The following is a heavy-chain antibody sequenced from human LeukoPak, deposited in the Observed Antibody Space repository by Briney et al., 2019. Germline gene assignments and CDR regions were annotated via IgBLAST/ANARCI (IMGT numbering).Heavy chain of an antibody. CDR2: IRYDGSNK. D-gene: IGHD2-15*01. V-gene: IGHV3-30*02. CDR3: AKDREGPYCSGGSCYGDFQH. Sequence: GGSLRLSCAASGFTFSSYGMHWVRQAPGKGLELVAFIRYDGSNKYYVDSVKGRFTISRDNSKKTLYLQMNSLRAEDTAVYYCAKDREGPYCSGGSCYGDFQHWGQGTLVTVSS. CDR1: GFTFSSYG. J-gene: IGHJ1*01.